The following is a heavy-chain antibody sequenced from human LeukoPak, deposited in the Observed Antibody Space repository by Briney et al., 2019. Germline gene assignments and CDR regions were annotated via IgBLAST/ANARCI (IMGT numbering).Heavy chain of an antibody. D-gene: IGHD3-10*01. CDR2: ISKRSSDM. CDR1: GITFSSYI. J-gene: IGHJ4*02. V-gene: IGHV3-21*01. CDR3: VRDSERGSRSPGIH. Sequence: GGSLRLSCATSGITFSSYIMNWVRQSPGKGLEWVSSISKRSSDMYYADSVKGRFTISRDDAKNSLFLQTDSLRAEDTAVYYCVRDSERGSRSPGIHWGQGTLVTVSS.